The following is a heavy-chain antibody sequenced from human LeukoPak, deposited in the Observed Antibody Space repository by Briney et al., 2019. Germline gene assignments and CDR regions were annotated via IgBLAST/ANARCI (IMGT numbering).Heavy chain of an antibody. V-gene: IGHV1-18*01. CDR2: ISAYSGNT. D-gene: IGHD2-15*01. J-gene: IGHJ4*02. CDR3: ARESCSGGSCYGEY. Sequence: ASVKVSCKASGYTFTSYGISWVRQAPGQGLEWMGWISAYSGNTNYAQKFQGRVTMTRDTSISTAYMELSRLRSDDTAVYYCARESCSGGSCYGEYWGQGTLVTVSS. CDR1: GYTFTSYG.